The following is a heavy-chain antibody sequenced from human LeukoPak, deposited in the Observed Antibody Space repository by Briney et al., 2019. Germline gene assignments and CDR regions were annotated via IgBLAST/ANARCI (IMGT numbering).Heavy chain of an antibody. Sequence: QPGGSLRLSCAASGFTFSTYAMSWVRQAPGKGLEWVSAISGSGGSTYHAASVKGRFTISRDNSKSTLYLQMNSLRAEDTAVYYCAKDLQWGDYYYGMDVWGQGTTVTVSS. J-gene: IGHJ6*02. D-gene: IGHD1-26*01. CDR1: GFTFSTYA. CDR3: AKDLQWGDYYYGMDV. V-gene: IGHV3-23*01. CDR2: ISGSGGST.